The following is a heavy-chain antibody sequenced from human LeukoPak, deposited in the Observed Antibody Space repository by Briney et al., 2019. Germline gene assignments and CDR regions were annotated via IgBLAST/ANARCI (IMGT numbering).Heavy chain of an antibody. V-gene: IGHV4-34*01. J-gene: IGHJ4*02. CDR3: ARGESYSSSWYDFDY. CDR2: INHSGGT. CDR1: GGSFSGYY. D-gene: IGHD6-13*01. Sequence: SETLSLTCAVYGGSFSGYYWSWIRQPPGKGLEWIGEINHSGGTNYNPSLKSRVTMSVDASKNQFSLKLSSVTAADTAVYYCARGESYSSSWYDFDYWGQGTLVTVSS.